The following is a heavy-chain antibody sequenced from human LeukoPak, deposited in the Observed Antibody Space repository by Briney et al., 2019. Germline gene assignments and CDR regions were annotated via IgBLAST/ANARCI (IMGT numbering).Heavy chain of an antibody. J-gene: IGHJ4*02. Sequence: SETLSLTCTVSGGSTSSSTYYWDWIRQPPGKGLEWIGNIYDSGSTHYNPSLESRVTISVDTSKNQFSLKLNSVTAADTAVYYCARHSLYYYDSSGYSFIDYWGQGTLVTVSS. CDR1: GGSTSSSTYY. CDR2: IYDSGST. V-gene: IGHV4-39*01. D-gene: IGHD3-22*01. CDR3: ARHSLYYYDSSGYSFIDY.